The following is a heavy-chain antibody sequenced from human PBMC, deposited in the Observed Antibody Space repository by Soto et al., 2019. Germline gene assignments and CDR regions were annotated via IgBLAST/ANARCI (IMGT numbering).Heavy chain of an antibody. V-gene: IGHV1-69*08. CDR1: GGPFSSDH. D-gene: IGHD2-2*01. CDR3: AKVGGTTSSHWFDP. CDR2: IIPILGRA. Sequence: QVQLVQSGAEVQKPGSSVKLSCKASGGPFSSDHISWVRQAPGQGIEWVGRIIPILGRANNAQHFQGRVTITADTSTNTAYMELSSLTSEDTAVYYCAKVGGTTSSHWFDPWGHGTLVTVSS. J-gene: IGHJ5*02.